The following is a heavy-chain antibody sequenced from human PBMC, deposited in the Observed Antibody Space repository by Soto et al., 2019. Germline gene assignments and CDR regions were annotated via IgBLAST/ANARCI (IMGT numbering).Heavy chain of an antibody. J-gene: IGHJ6*02. V-gene: IGHV1-2*02. CDR1: GYTFTAYH. CDR3: ARDYSGHDMDV. CDR2: INPNSGGA. Sequence: ASVKVSCKTSGYTFTAYHVHWVRQAPGQGLEWMGWINPNSGGANYAQKFEGRVTMTRDTSISTVYMELSRLGSDDTALYYCARDYSGHDMDVWGQGTTVTVSS. D-gene: IGHD1-26*01.